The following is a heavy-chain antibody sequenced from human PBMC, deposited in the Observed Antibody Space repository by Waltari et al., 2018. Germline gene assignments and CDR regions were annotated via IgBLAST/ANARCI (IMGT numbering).Heavy chain of an antibody. CDR1: GYTFTGYY. D-gene: IGHD4-17*01. CDR3: VRRPARWDYGDYFDY. V-gene: IGHV1-2*02. CDR2: INPNSGGT. Sequence: QGQLGQSGAEVKKPGVSVKVSGKASGYTFTGYYMHWVRQAPGQGLEWMGWINPNSGGTNYAQKFQGRFTMTRDTSISTAYMELSRLRSDDTAVYYFVRRPARWDYGDYFDYWGQGTLVTVSS. J-gene: IGHJ4*02.